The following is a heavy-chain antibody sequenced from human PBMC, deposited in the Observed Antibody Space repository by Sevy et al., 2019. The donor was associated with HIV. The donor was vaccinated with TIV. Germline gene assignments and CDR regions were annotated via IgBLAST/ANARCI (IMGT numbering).Heavy chain of an antibody. CDR3: ARNGVRGYSSSWYWFDP. V-gene: IGHV3-20*04. J-gene: IGHJ5*02. Sequence: GGSLRLSCAASGFTFDDYGMSWVRQAPGKGLEWVSGINWNGGSTGYADSVKGRFTISRDNAKNSLYLQMNSLRAEDTAWYYCARNGVRGYSSSWYWFDPWGQGTLVTVSS. CDR2: INWNGGST. D-gene: IGHD6-13*01. CDR1: GFTFDDYG.